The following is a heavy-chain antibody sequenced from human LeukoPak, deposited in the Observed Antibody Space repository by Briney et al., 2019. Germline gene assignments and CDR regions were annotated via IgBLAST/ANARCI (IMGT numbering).Heavy chain of an antibody. Sequence: GGSLRLSCAASGFTFSSYAMSWVRQAPGKGLEWVATIKKDGSEQYYVDSMKGRLTISRDNAKNSVYLQIHNLRAEDTAVYYCARDLGWLQSDYWGQGTLVTVSS. J-gene: IGHJ4*02. V-gene: IGHV3-7*01. D-gene: IGHD5-24*01. CDR1: GFTFSSYA. CDR2: IKKDGSEQ. CDR3: ARDLGWLQSDY.